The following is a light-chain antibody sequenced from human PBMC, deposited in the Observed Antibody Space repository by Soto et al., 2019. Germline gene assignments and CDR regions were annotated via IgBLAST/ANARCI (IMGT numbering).Light chain of an antibody. CDR2: EVS. Sequence: QSVLTQPPSASGSPAQSVTISCTGTSSDVGGYNYVSWYQQHPGKAPKLMIYEVSQRPSGVPDRFSGSKSGNTASLTVSGLQAEDEADYYCNSYAGSNVYVFGTGTKVTVL. CDR3: NSYAGSNVYV. CDR1: SSDVGGYNY. J-gene: IGLJ1*01. V-gene: IGLV2-8*01.